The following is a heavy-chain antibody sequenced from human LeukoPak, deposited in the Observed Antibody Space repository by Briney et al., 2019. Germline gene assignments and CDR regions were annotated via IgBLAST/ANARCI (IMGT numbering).Heavy chain of an antibody. Sequence: GGSLRLSCAASGFTFRNFGMFWVRQAPGKGLEWVAVIWFDGTSTDYADSVKGRFTISRDNSNNGLYLQMNSLRAEDTAVYYCVKGPLYYYDPTGPPDAFDIWGQRTLVTVSS. V-gene: IGHV3-33*06. CDR3: VKGPLYYYDPTGPPDAFDI. D-gene: IGHD3-22*01. J-gene: IGHJ3*02. CDR2: IWFDGTST. CDR1: GFTFRNFG.